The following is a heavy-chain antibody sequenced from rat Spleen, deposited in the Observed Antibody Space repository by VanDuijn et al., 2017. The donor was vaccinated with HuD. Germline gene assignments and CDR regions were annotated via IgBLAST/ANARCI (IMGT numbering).Heavy chain of an antibody. Sequence: QVQLKESGPGLVQPSETLSLTCTVSGFSLTSYSVSWVRQVSGKGPEWMGRMWYDGDTAFNSVLKSRLSISRDTSKSQIFLKKNSLQTDDTCTYYCARDQCSLDNWGQGVMVTVSS. J-gene: IGHJ2*01. CDR1: GFSLTSYS. CDR2: MWYDGDT. D-gene: IGHD3-2*01. V-gene: IGHV2-34*01. CDR3: ARDQCSLDN.